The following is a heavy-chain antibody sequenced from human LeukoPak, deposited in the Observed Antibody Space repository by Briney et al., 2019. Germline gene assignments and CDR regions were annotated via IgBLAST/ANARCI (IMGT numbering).Heavy chain of an antibody. CDR1: GFTFSNNA. D-gene: IGHD1-1*01. CDR2: VSDDGVAT. V-gene: IGHV3-23*01. J-gene: IGHJ4*02. Sequence: GGSLRLSCAASGFTFSNNAMTWVRQARGKGLEWVSTVSDDGVATYYADSVKGRFAISRDNSKDTVYLQMGSLRVEDTAVYYCAKTRMWNLRLDSWGQGTLVAVSS. CDR3: AKTRMWNLRLDS.